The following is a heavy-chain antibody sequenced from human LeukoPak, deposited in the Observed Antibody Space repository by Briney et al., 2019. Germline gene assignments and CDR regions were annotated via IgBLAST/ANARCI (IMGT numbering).Heavy chain of an antibody. J-gene: IGHJ5*02. Sequence: GGSLRLSCAASGFTVSSNYMSWVRQAPGKGLEWVSVIYSGGSTYYADSVKGRFTISRDNSKNTLYLQMNSLRAEDTAVYYCARDRSYNWNEGWWFDPWGQGTPVTVSS. CDR3: ARDRSYNWNEGWWFDP. D-gene: IGHD1-1*01. V-gene: IGHV3-66*01. CDR2: IYSGGST. CDR1: GFTVSSNY.